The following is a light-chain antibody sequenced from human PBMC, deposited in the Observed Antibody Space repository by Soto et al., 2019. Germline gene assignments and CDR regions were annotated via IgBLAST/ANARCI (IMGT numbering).Light chain of an antibody. CDR1: QSVGSY. CDR2: GAS. Sequence: EIVMTQSPATLSVSPGERATLSCRASQSVGSYLAWYQQKPGQAPRLLIYGASTRATGIPARFSGSGSGTDFNLTISSLQSEDFAVYYCQQYNNWPVWAFGQGTKVEIK. V-gene: IGKV3-15*01. CDR3: QQYNNWPVWA. J-gene: IGKJ1*01.